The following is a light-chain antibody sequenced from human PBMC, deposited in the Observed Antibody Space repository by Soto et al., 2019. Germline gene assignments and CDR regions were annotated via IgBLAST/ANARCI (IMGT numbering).Light chain of an antibody. CDR3: QQSYSTPWT. J-gene: IGKJ1*01. CDR1: QSISSY. Sequence: DIQMTQSPSSVSASVGKRVTITCRASQSISSYLNWYQQKPGKAPKLLIYAASSLQSGVPSRFSGSGSGTDFTLTISSLQPEDFATYYCQQSYSTPWTFGQGTNVDI. CDR2: AAS. V-gene: IGKV1-39*01.